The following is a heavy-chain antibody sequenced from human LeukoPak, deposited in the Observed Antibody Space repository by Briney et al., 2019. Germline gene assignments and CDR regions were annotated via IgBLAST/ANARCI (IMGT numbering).Heavy chain of an antibody. J-gene: IGHJ5*02. D-gene: IGHD3-22*01. Sequence: QPGRSLRLSCAASGFTFSSYAMSWVRQAPGKGLEWVSAISGSGGSTYYADSVKGRFTISRDNSKNTLYLQMNSLRAEDTAVYYCAKDLPRPDITMIVVVITGWFDPWGQGTLVTVSS. CDR2: ISGSGGST. CDR1: GFTFSSYA. V-gene: IGHV3-23*01. CDR3: AKDLPRPDITMIVVVITGWFDP.